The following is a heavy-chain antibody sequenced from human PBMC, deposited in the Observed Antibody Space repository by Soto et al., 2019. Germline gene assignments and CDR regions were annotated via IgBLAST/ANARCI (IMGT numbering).Heavy chain of an antibody. J-gene: IGHJ5*02. CDR2: IYHSGST. Sequence: TLSLTCTASGGSISSSSFSWGWIRQPPGKELEWIGSIYHSGSTSDNPSLRSRVTISVDTSKNQFSLKLSSVTAADTAVYFCARHAGYSSGRRWFDPWGQGTLVTVSS. CDR1: GGSISSSSFS. CDR3: ARHAGYSSGRRWFDP. D-gene: IGHD3-22*01. V-gene: IGHV4-39*01.